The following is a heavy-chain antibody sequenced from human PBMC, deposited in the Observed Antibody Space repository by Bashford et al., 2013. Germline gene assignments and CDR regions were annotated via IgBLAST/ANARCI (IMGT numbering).Heavy chain of an antibody. D-gene: IGHD2-2*01. J-gene: IGHJ3*02. V-gene: IGHV4-30-4*03. CDR3: LSSPRGMDVFDI. CDR2: IFYSGST. Sequence: WIRQPPGKGLEWIGYIFYSGSTFYNPSLKSRVTISAVTSNNQFSLRLSSVTAADTAVYYCLSSPRGMDVFDIWGQGTMVTVSS.